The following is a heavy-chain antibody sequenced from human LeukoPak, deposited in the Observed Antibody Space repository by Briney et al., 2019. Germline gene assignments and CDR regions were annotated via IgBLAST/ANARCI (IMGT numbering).Heavy chain of an antibody. V-gene: IGHV3-21*01. Sequence: PGGSLRLSCAASGFTFSSYSMSWVRQAPGKGLEWVSSISSSSSYIYYADSVKGRFTISRDNAKNSLYLQMNSLRAEDTAVYYCARALLMWEYSYGYTFDYWGQGTLVTVSS. J-gene: IGHJ4*02. CDR3: ARALLMWEYSYGYTFDY. D-gene: IGHD5-18*01. CDR1: GFTFSSYS. CDR2: ISSSSSYI.